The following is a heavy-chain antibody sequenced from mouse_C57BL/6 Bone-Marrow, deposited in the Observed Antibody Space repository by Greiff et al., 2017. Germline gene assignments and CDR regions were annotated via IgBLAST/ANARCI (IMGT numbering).Heavy chain of an antibody. CDR2: IYPRSGST. J-gene: IGHJ4*01. V-gene: IGHV1-81*01. CDR1: GYTFTSYG. Sequence: QVQLQQSGAELVRPGASVKLSCKASGYTFTSYGISWVKQRTGQGLEWIGVIYPRSGSTYYNEKFKGKATLTADKSSSTAYMELSSLTSEDSAVYCGAREGAYAMDYWGQGTSVTVSS. CDR3: AREGAYAMDY.